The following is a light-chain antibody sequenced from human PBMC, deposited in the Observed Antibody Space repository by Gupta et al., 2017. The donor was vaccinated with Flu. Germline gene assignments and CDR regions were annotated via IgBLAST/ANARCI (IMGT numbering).Light chain of an antibody. V-gene: IGKV3-15*01. CDR1: QSVSRN. CDR3: QQKKYRHPRWT. CDR2: GAS. J-gene: IGKJ1*01. Sequence: TLSGSPGERATLACKASQSVSRNLDWYSTQPGQSPRLLIYGASTRARGIGARFSGSGGGTECNLTIRSRQSEDCAVYYCQQKKYRHPRWTFGEGTKVESK.